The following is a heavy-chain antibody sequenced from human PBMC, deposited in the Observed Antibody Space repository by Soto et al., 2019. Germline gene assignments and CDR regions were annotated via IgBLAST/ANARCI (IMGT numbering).Heavy chain of an antibody. CDR3: AKDRILRRSSCPDY. CDR2: ISGSGGST. J-gene: IGHJ4*02. V-gene: IGHV3-23*01. Sequence: EVQLLESGGGLVQPGGSLRLSCAASGFTFSSYAMSWVRQAPGKGLEWVSAISGSGGSTYYADSVKGRFTISRDNSKITLYLQMNSLRAEDTAVYYCAKDRILRRSSCPDYWGQGTLVTVSS. CDR1: GFTFSSYA. D-gene: IGHD6-13*01.